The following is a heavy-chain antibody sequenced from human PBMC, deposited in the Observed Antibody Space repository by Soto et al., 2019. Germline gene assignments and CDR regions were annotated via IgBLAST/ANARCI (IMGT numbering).Heavy chain of an antibody. CDR2: IYYSGST. CDR1: GGSISSSSYY. J-gene: IGHJ4*02. V-gene: IGHV4-39*01. CDR3: ARHLEYSGYFGD. Sequence: QLQLQESGPGLVKPSETLSLTCTVSGGSISSSSYYWGWIRQPPGKGLECIGSIYYSGSTYYNPSLRTRVTISVDTSKNQFSRQLSSVTAADTAIYYCARHLEYSGYFGDWGQGTLVTVSS. D-gene: IGHD1-26*01.